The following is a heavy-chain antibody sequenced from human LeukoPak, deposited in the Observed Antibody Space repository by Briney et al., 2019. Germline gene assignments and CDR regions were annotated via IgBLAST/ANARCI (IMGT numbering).Heavy chain of an antibody. CDR1: GGSISSYY. J-gene: IGHJ3*02. V-gene: IGHV4-4*07. Sequence: KTSETLSLTCTVSGGSISSYYWSWIRQPAGKGLEWIGRIYTSGSTNYNPSLKSRVTMSVDTSKNQFSLKLSSVTAADTAVYYCAGSSGGSSGYYHVDAFDIWGQGTMVTVSS. D-gene: IGHD3-22*01. CDR2: IYTSGST. CDR3: AGSSGGSSGYYHVDAFDI.